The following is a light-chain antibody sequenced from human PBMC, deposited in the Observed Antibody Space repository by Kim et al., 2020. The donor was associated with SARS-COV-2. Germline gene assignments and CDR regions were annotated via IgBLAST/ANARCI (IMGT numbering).Light chain of an antibody. V-gene: IGLV3-21*04. J-gene: IGLJ2*01. CDR1: NIGSKS. CDR2: YDS. CDR3: QVWDSSSHRHV. Sequence: QGRTARITCGGNNIGSKSVHWYQQKPGQAPVMFIYYDSDRPSGIPERFSGSNSGNTATLTISRVEAGDEADYYCQVWDSSSHRHVFGGGTQLTVL.